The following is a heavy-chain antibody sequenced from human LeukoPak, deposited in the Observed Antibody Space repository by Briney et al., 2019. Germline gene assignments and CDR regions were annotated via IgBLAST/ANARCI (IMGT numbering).Heavy chain of an antibody. CDR2: ICPDGTVT. Sequence: GGTLRLSCAASGFTFSTYCMHWVRQAPGKGPMWVSRICPDGTVTNYADSVKARFIISRDNARNTVYLQMNSLRVEDTAVYYCVRDFRSADYWGQGTLVTVSS. V-gene: IGHV3-74*01. CDR1: GFTFSTYC. J-gene: IGHJ4*02. CDR3: VRDFRSADY.